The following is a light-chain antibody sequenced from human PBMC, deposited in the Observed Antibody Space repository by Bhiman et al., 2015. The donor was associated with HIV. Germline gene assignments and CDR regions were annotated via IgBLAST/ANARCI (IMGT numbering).Light chain of an antibody. Sequence: QSALTQSASVSGSPGQSITISCTGTSRDVGGYDYVSWYQQHPGKAPRLIIYNVSQRPSGVPDRFSGSQSGNTASLSISGLREEDEADYYCSSYAGRYTWVFGGGTKLTVL. CDR1: SRDVGGYDY. V-gene: IGLV2-11*01. CDR3: SSYAGRYTWV. J-gene: IGLJ3*02. CDR2: NVS.